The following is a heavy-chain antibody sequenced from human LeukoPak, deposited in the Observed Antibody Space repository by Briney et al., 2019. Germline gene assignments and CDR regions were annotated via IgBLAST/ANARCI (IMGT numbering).Heavy chain of an antibody. CDR2: IYYSGST. Sequence: SETLSLTCTVSGGSISSYYWSWIRQPPGKGLEWIGYIYYSGSTNYNPSLKSRVTISVDTSKNQFSLKLSSVTAADTAIYYCAKGPRALEHNTHRFDNWGQGTLVTVSS. J-gene: IGHJ4*02. CDR1: GGSISSYY. V-gene: IGHV4-59*01. D-gene: IGHD1/OR15-1a*01. CDR3: AKGPRALEHNTHRFDN.